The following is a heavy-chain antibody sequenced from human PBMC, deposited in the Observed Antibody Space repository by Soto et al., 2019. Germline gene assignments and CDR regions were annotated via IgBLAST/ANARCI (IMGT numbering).Heavy chain of an antibody. CDR2: IYYSGST. D-gene: IGHD1-20*01. V-gene: IGHV4-59*01. J-gene: IGHJ5*02. Sequence: PSETLSLTCTVSGGSISSYYCSWIRQPPGKGLEWIGYIYYSGSTNYNPSLTSRVTLSVDTSKNPFSLKLSSVTPAHTAVYYCAWRAVAAVTGSIDNWLGPWGQGLVVTASS. CDR3: AWRAVAAVTGSIDNWLGP. CDR1: GGSISSYY.